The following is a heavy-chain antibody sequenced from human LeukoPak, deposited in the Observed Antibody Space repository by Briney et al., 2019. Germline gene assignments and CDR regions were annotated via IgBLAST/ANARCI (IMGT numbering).Heavy chain of an antibody. J-gene: IGHJ1*01. V-gene: IGHV3-74*01. D-gene: IGHD1-26*01. CDR1: GFTFSRYW. CDR3: ARDGWYSGSYSYFQH. Sequence: GGSLRLSCAASGFTFSRYWMHWVRQAPGTGLVWVSRIDSDGSITDYADSVKGRFTISRDNAKNSLYLQMNSLRAEDTAVYYCARDGWYSGSYSYFQHWGQGTLVTVSS. CDR2: IDSDGSIT.